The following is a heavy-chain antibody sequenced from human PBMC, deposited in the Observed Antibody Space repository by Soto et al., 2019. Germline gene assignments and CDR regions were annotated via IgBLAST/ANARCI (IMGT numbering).Heavy chain of an antibody. CDR1: GFTFSSYG. CDR2: ISYDGSNK. Sequence: PVGSLRLSCAASGFTFSSYGMHWVRQAPGKGLEWVAVISYDGSNKYYADSVKGRFTISRDNSKNTLYLQMNSLRAEDTAVYYCANLIAAPNGMDVWGQGTTVTVSS. D-gene: IGHD6-6*01. J-gene: IGHJ6*02. CDR3: ANLIAAPNGMDV. V-gene: IGHV3-30*18.